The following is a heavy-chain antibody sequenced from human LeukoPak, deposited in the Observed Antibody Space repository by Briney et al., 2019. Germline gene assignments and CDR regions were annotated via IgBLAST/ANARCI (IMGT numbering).Heavy chain of an antibody. V-gene: IGHV1-2*02. D-gene: IGHD4-17*01. Sequence: GASVKVSCKASGYTFTGYYMHWVRQAPGQGLEWMGWINPNSGGTNYAQKFQGRVTMTRDTSISTAYMELSRLRPDDTAVYYCARVSTVTIGYYYGMDVWGQGTTVTVSS. CDR2: INPNSGGT. CDR3: ARVSTVTIGYYYGMDV. J-gene: IGHJ6*02. CDR1: GYTFTGYY.